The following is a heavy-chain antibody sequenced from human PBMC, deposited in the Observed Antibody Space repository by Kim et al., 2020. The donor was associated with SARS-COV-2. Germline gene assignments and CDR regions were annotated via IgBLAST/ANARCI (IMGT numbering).Heavy chain of an antibody. J-gene: IGHJ4*01. V-gene: IGHV3-21*01. CDR3: ARGQSASQEANYDRDN. CDR2: ISDRSSIK. D-gene: IGHD3-3*01. CDR1: GFTFGSYS. Sequence: GGSLRLSCAASGFTFGSYSMNWVRQAPGKGLEWVSCISDRSSIKFYGDSLKGRFTISRDNAKNSLFLEIDSLTVEDTAVYYCARGQSASQEANYDRDNWG.